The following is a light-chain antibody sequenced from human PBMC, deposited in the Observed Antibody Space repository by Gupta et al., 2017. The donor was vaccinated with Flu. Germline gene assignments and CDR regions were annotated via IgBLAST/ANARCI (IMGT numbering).Light chain of an antibody. CDR3: QHDGTSPT. Sequence: EIVLTQSTGTLSLSPGERATLSCRASQSVASYLVWYQQKPGQAPRLLIYGASSRATGIPDRFSGSGSGTDFSLTISRLEPEDFAVYYCQHDGTSPTFGQGTKLEIK. CDR1: QSVASY. V-gene: IGKV3-20*01. J-gene: IGKJ2*01. CDR2: GAS.